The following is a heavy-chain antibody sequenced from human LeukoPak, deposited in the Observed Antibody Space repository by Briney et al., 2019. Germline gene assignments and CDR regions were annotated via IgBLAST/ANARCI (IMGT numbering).Heavy chain of an antibody. J-gene: IGHJ4*02. CDR3: ARAGDSSSWYGNY. CDR2: IIPIFGTA. V-gene: IGHV1-69*13. Sequence: ASVKVSCKAPGGTFSSYAISWVRQAPGQGLEWMGGIIPIFGTANYAQKLQGRVTITADESTSTAYMELSSLRSEDTAVYYCARAGDSSSWYGNYWGQGTLVTVSS. D-gene: IGHD6-13*01. CDR1: GGTFSSYA.